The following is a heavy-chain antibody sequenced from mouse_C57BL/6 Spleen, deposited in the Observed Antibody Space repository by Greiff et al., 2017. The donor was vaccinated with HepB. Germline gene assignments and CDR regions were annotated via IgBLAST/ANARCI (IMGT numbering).Heavy chain of an antibody. CDR2: ISSGSSTI. Sequence: VQLKESGGGLVTPGGSLTLSCAASGFTFSDYGMHWVRQAPEKGLEWVAYISSGSSTIYYADTVKGRFTIARDNAKNTLFLQMTSLRSEDTAMYYCARDYETWFAYWGQVTLVTVSA. CDR3: ARDYETWFAY. V-gene: IGHV5-17*01. J-gene: IGHJ3*01. CDR1: GFTFSDYG. D-gene: IGHD2-4*01.